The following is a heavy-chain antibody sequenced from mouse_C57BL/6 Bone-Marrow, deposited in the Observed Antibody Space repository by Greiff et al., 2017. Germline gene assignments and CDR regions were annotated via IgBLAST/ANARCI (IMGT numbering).Heavy chain of an antibody. J-gene: IGHJ2*01. CDR1: GYTFTDYY. V-gene: IGHV1-26*01. D-gene: IGHD1-1*01. Sequence: VQLQQSGPELVKPGASVKISCKASGYTFTDYYMNWVKQSHGKSLEWIGDINPNNGGTSYNQKFKGKATLTVDKSSSTAYMELRSLTSEDSAVYYCAREDPYYGSPYYFDYWGQGTTLTVSS. CDR3: AREDPYYGSPYYFDY. CDR2: INPNNGGT.